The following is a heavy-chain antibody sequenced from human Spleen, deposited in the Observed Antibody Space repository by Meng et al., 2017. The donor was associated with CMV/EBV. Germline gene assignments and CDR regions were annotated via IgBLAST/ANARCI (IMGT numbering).Heavy chain of an antibody. CDR3: ARHRSIPSFDY. Sequence: GESLKISCAASGFTVSSNYMSWVRQAPGKGLEWVSVIYSGGSTYYADSVKGRFTISRDNSKNTLYLQMNSLRAEDTAVYYCARHRSIPSFDYWGQGTLVTVSS. CDR2: IYSGGST. V-gene: IGHV3-66*02. J-gene: IGHJ4*02. CDR1: GFTVSSNY.